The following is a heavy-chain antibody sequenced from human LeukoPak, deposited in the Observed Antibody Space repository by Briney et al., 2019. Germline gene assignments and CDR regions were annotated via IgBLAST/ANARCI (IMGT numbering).Heavy chain of an antibody. CDR2: ISGSGGST. J-gene: IGHJ4*02. CDR3: AKDPSEYQLLYGYCDY. D-gene: IGHD2-2*02. CDR1: GFTFSSYA. V-gene: IGHV3-23*01. Sequence: GGSLRLSCAASGFTFSSYAMSWVRQAPGKGLEWVSAISGSGGSTYYADSVKGRFTISRDNSKNTLYLQMNSLRAEDTAVYYCAKDPSEYQLLYGYCDYWGQGTLVTVSS.